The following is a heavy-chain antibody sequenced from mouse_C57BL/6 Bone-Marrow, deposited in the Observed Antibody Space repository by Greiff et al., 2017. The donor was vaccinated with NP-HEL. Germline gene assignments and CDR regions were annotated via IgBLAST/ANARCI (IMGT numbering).Heavy chain of an antibody. Sequence: VKLVESGPGLVQPSQSLSITCTVSGFSLTSYGVHWVRQSPGKGLEWLGVIWSGGSTDYNAAFISRLSISKDNSKSQVFFKMNSLQADDTAIYYCARNGSMITTTWFAYWGQGTLVTVSA. V-gene: IGHV2-2*01. CDR3: ARNGSMITTTWFAY. CDR1: GFSLTSYG. D-gene: IGHD2-4*01. CDR2: IWSGGST. J-gene: IGHJ3*01.